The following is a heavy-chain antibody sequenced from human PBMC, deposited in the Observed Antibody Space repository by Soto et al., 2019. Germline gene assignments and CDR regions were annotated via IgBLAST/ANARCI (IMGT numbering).Heavy chain of an antibody. CDR3: VRYCSSTSCYINSFDI. V-gene: IGHV1-18*04. J-gene: IGHJ3*02. CDR1: GYTFTSYG. CDR2: ISAYNGNT. Sequence: GASVKVSCKASGYTFTSYGISWVRQAPGQGLEWTGWISAYNGNTNYAQKLQGRVTMTTDTSTSTAYMELRSLRSDDTAVYYCVRYCSSTSCYINSFDIWGQGTMVTVSS. D-gene: IGHD2-2*02.